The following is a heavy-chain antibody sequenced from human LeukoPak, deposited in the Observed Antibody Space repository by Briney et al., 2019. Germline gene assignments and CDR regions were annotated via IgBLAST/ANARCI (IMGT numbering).Heavy chain of an antibody. J-gene: IGHJ5*02. CDR1: GYTFTDYA. V-gene: IGHV1-3*04. Sequence: GASVNVSCKASGYTFTDYAMHWVRQAPGERLEWMGWINTGKGNTKYSQKFQGRVTITMDTSASTAYMELSSLRSEDTAVYYCARDHVVGLAPFDPWGQGTLVTVSS. CDR3: ARDHVVGLAPFDP. D-gene: IGHD2-15*01. CDR2: INTGKGNT.